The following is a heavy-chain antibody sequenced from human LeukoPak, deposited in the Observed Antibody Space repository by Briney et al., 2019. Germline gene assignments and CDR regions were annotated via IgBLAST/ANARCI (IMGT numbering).Heavy chain of an antibody. CDR1: GYTFTSYG. CDR3: ARHYDSSGYYENYFDY. D-gene: IGHD3-22*01. CDR2: ISAYNGNT. Sequence: ASVKVSCKASGYTFTSYGISWVRQDPGQGLEWMGWISAYNGNTNYAQKLQGRVTMTTDTSTSTAYMELRSLRSDDTAVYYCARHYDSSGYYENYFDYWGQGTLVTVSS. J-gene: IGHJ4*02. V-gene: IGHV1-18*01.